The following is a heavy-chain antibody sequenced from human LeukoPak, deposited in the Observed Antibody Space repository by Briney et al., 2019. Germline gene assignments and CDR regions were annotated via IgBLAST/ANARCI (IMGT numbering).Heavy chain of an antibody. D-gene: IGHD6-19*01. J-gene: IGHJ3*02. CDR3: ARDLDSSGWYDTFDI. Sequence: GGSLRLSCAASGFTFSSYEMNWVRQAPGKGLEWVSYISSSGSTIYYADSVKGRFTISRDNAKNSLYLQMNSLRAEDTAVYYCARDLDSSGWYDTFDIWGQGTMVTVSS. CDR1: GFTFSSYE. V-gene: IGHV3-48*03. CDR2: ISSSGSTI.